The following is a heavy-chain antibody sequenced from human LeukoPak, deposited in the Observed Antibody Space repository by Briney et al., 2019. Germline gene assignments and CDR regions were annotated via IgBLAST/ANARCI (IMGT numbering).Heavy chain of an antibody. V-gene: IGHV4-34*01. Sequence: SETLSLSCAVYGGSFSGSYWSWIRQPPGKGLEWVSEINHSGSTKYNPSLKSRVTLSLDTSKNKFSLKLSSVTAADTAVYYCAREVMIAPYYFDYWGQGTLVTVSS. D-gene: IGHD3-16*01. CDR3: AREVMIAPYYFDY. CDR2: INHSGST. CDR1: GGSFSGSY. J-gene: IGHJ4*02.